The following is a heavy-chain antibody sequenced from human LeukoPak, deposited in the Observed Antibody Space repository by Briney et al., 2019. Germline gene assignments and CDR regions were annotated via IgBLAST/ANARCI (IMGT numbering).Heavy chain of an antibody. J-gene: IGHJ4*02. V-gene: IGHV4-59*12. Sequence: SETLSLTCTVSGGSISSYYWSWIRQPPGKGLEWIGYIYYSGSTNYNPSLKSRVTISVDTSKNQFSLKLSSVTAADTAVYYCARERCSSTSCYPSEIFDYWGQGTLVTVSS. CDR3: ARERCSSTSCYPSEIFDY. CDR2: IYYSGST. D-gene: IGHD2-2*01. CDR1: GGSISSYY.